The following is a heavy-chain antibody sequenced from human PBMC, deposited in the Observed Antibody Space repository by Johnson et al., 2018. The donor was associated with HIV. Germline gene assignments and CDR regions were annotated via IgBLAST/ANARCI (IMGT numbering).Heavy chain of an antibody. V-gene: IGHV3-33*06. J-gene: IGHJ3*02. CDR3: AKNGARGDAFDI. Sequence: QVQLVESGGGVVQPGRSLRLSCAASGFTFNSYGMHWVRQAPGKGLEWVAVIWYDGSNKYYADSEKGRFTISRDNSKNTLYLQMNSLRAEDTAVYYCAKNGARGDAFDIWGQGTMVTVSS. CDR2: IWYDGSNK. CDR1: GFTFNSYG. D-gene: IGHD2-8*01.